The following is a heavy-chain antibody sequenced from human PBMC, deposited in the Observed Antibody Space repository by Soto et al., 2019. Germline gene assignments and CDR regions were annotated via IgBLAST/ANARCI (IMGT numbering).Heavy chain of an antibody. Sequence: PGGSLRLSCAASGFTFSSYDMHWVRQATGKGLEWVSAIGTAGDTYYPGSVKGRFTISRENAKNSLYLQMNSLRAGDTAVYYCARGLVGLRGIAARPRNYYGMDVWGQGTTVTVS. CDR2: IGTAGDT. CDR1: GFTFSSYD. V-gene: IGHV3-13*01. J-gene: IGHJ6*02. D-gene: IGHD6-6*01. CDR3: ARGLVGLRGIAARPRNYYGMDV.